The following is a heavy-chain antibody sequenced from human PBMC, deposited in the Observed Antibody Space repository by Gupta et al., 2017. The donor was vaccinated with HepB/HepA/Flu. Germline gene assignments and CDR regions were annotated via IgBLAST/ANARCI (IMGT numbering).Heavy chain of an antibody. J-gene: IGHJ6*03. V-gene: IGHV3-23*01. CDR1: GFTFSTYA. CDR2: ISGSDST. CDR3: VKVGYYYYYMDV. Sequence: EVQLLESGGGLVQPGGTLRLSCAASGFTFSTYAMSWVRQAPGKGLEWVSAISGSDSTYYADSVKGRFTISRDNSKNTLYLQMNSLRAEDTAVYYCVKVGYYYYYMDVWGKGTTVTVSS.